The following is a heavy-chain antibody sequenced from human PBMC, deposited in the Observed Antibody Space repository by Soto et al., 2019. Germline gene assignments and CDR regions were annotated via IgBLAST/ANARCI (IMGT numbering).Heavy chain of an antibody. CDR2: IYSGGST. D-gene: IGHD1-26*01. CDR1: GFTVSSNY. V-gene: IGHV3-66*01. Sequence: PGGSLRLSCAASGFTVSSNYMSWVRQAPGKGLELVSVIYSGGSTYYADSVKGRFTISRDNSKNTLYLQMNSLGAEDTAVYYCARDFVVGGPTINYYYGMDVWGQGTTVTVSS. CDR3: ARDFVVGGPTINYYYGMDV. J-gene: IGHJ6*02.